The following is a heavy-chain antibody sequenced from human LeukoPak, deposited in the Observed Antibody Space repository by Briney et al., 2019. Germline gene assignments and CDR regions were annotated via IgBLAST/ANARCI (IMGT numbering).Heavy chain of an antibody. Sequence: GGSLRLSCAASGFTFSSYAMHWVRQAPGKGLVWVSGVKSDGSSTSYADSVKGRFTISGDNARNTLYLQMNSLRAEDTAVYYCARDGFLGPVTAYLDYWGQGAPVTVSS. J-gene: IGHJ4*02. V-gene: IGHV3-74*01. CDR3: ARDGFLGPVTAYLDY. CDR1: GFTFSSYA. CDR2: VKSDGSST. D-gene: IGHD2-21*02.